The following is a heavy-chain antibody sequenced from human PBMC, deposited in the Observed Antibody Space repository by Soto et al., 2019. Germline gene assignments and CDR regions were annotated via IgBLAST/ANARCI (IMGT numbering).Heavy chain of an antibody. J-gene: IGHJ4*02. CDR1: GGTFSSYT. CDR3: ARDQIAAAGNFDY. CDR2: IIPILGIA. Sequence: SVKVSCKASGGTFSSYTISWVRQAPGQGLEWMGRIIPILGIANYAQKFQGRVTITADKSTSTAYMELSSLGSEDTAVYYCARDQIAAAGNFDYWGQGTLVTVSS. V-gene: IGHV1-69*04. D-gene: IGHD6-13*01.